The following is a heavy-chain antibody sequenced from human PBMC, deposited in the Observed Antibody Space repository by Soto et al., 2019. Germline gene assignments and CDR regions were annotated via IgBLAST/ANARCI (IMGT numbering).Heavy chain of an antibody. V-gene: IGHV1-69*01. CDR1: GGTFSSYA. Sequence: QVQLVQSGAEVKKPGSSVNVSCKASGGTFSSYAISWVRQAPGQGLEWMGGIIPIFGTANYAQKFQGRVTITADDSTSTAYMELSSLRSEDTAVYYCARALQYYDFWSGYLYYYYGMDVWGQGTTVTVSS. CDR2: IIPIFGTA. J-gene: IGHJ6*02. D-gene: IGHD3-3*01. CDR3: ARALQYYDFWSGYLYYYYGMDV.